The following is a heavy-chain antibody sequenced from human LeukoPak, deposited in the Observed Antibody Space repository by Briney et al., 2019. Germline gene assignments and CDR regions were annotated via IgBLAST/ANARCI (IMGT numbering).Heavy chain of an antibody. CDR1: GFTFSSYA. J-gene: IGHJ5*02. V-gene: IGHV3-23*01. D-gene: IGHD3-10*01. CDR2: ISGSGGST. CDR3: AKVSWSHGSGSYYNVHSPSYNWFDP. Sequence: GGSLRLSCAASGFTFSSYAMSWVRQAPGKGLEWVSAISGSGGSTYYADSVKGRFTISRDNSKNTLYLQMNSLRAEDTAVYYCAKVSWSHGSGSYYNVHSPSYNWFDPWGQGTLVTVSS.